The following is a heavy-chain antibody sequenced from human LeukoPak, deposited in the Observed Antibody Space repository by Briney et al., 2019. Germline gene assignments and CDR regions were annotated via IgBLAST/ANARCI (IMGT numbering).Heavy chain of an antibody. CDR1: GGSISSYY. J-gene: IGHJ4*02. V-gene: IGHV4-59*08. CDR2: IYYSGST. D-gene: IGHD4-23*01. CDR3: ARRGGPLYYFDY. Sequence: SETLSLTCTVSGGSISSYYWSWIRQPPGKGLEWIGYIYYSGSTNYNPSLKSRVTISVDTSKNQFSLKLSSVTAADTAVYYCARRGGPLYYFDYWSQGTLVTVSS.